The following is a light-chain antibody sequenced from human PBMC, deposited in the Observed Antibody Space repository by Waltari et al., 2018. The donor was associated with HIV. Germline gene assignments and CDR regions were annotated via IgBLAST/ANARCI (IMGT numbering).Light chain of an antibody. CDR1: QSVNSN. CDR2: GTS. J-gene: IGKJ1*01. Sequence: EILMKQSPATLSESPGERATLSCRASQSVNSNLAWYQQKPGQTPRLLIYGTSTRATDIPARFSGSGSGTEFTLTISSLQSEDFAVYYCHHYNNWRETFGQGTKVEIK. V-gene: IGKV3-15*01. CDR3: HHYNNWRET.